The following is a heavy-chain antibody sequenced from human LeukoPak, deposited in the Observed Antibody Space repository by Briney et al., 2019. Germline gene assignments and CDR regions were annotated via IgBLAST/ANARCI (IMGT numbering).Heavy chain of an antibody. J-gene: IGHJ5*02. CDR3: AREGAAMDGYNWFDP. CDR2: INPNSGGT. V-gene: IGHV1-2*02. CDR1: GYTFTGYY. D-gene: IGHD5-18*01. Sequence: ASVKVSCKASGYTFTGYYMHWVRQAPGQGLEWMGWINPNSGGTNYAQKSQGRVTMTRDTSISTAYMELSRLRSDDTAVYYCAREGAAMDGYNWFDPWGQGTLVTVSS.